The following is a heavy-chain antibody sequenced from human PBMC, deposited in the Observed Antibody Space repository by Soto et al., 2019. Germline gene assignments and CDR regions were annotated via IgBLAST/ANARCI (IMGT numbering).Heavy chain of an antibody. CDR3: ARGGLNFDL. J-gene: IGHJ4*02. CDR2: ISYDGNSQ. Sequence: QVRLVESGGGVVQPGRSPRLSCAASGFTFRRHAMEWVRQAPGKGLEWVAAISYDGNSQHYADSVKGRFTISRDNSRNMVFLEMNSPRDEDTAVYYCARGGLNFDLWGQGALVTVSS. CDR1: GFTFRRHA. V-gene: IGHV3-30-3*01.